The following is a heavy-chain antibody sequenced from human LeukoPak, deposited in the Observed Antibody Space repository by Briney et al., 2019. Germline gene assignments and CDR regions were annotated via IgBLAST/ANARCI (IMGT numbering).Heavy chain of an antibody. CDR3: AKETSSSFDY. D-gene: IGHD6-6*01. V-gene: IGHV3-23*01. CDR1: GFTFSSYA. CDR2: ISTSGGTT. Sequence: GGSLRLSCAACGFTFSSYAMNWVRQAPGKGLEWVYQISTSGGTTYYADSVKGRFTISRDNSKNTLYLQMQILTAEDTAVYYCAKETSSSFDYWGQGTLVTVSS. J-gene: IGHJ4*02.